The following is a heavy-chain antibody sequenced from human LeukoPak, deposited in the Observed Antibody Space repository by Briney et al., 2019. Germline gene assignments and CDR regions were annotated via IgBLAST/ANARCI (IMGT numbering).Heavy chain of an antibody. CDR2: IKTKTDGGAT. Sequence: GGSLRLSCAASGFTFNDAQMSWVRQAPGKGLEWVGRIKTKTDGGATYFAAPVKGRFTISRDDSENTLYLQMNNLKTEDTAVYYCATALKWEHASTDRWGQGTLVTVSS. D-gene: IGHD1-26*01. J-gene: IGHJ5*02. V-gene: IGHV3-15*01. CDR1: GFTFNDAQ. CDR3: ATALKWEHASTDR.